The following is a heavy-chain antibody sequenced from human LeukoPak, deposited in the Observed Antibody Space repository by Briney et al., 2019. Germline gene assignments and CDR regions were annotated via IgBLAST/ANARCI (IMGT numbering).Heavy chain of an antibody. CDR3: ARGRYDFWSGYYTFDY. D-gene: IGHD3-3*01. CDR1: GFTFSRYS. V-gene: IGHV3-21*01. CDR2: ISFSSSYI. J-gene: IGHJ4*02. Sequence: GGSLRLSCAASGFTFSRYSMNWVRQAPGKGLEWVSSISFSSSYIYYADSVKGRFTISRDNAKNSLYLQMNSLRAEDTAVYYCARGRYDFWSGYYTFDYWGQGTLVTVSS.